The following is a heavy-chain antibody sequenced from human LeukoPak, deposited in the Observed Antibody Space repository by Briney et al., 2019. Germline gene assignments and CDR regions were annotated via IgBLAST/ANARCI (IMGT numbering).Heavy chain of an antibody. CDR3: AIPDKGHYDAFDI. J-gene: IGHJ3*02. Sequence: GASVKVSCYASGYTFTGYYMHWVRQAPGQGLEWMGWINPNSGGTNYAQKFQGRVTMTRDTSISTAYMDLSRLRSDDTAVYYCAIPDKGHYDAFDIWGQGTMVTVSS. D-gene: IGHD1-14*01. V-gene: IGHV1-2*02. CDR2: INPNSGGT. CDR1: GYTFTGYY.